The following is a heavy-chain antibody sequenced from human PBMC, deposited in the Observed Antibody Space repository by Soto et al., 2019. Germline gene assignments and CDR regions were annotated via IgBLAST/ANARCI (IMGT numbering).Heavy chain of an antibody. V-gene: IGHV4-39*07. CDR1: GGSISSSSYY. CDR2: IYYSGST. J-gene: IGHJ6*02. CDR3: ARFHHSAAAGTGYYYYYGMDV. D-gene: IGHD6-13*01. Sequence: PSETLSLTCTVSGGSISSSSYYWGWIRQPPGKGLEWIGSIYYSGSTYYNPSLKSRVTISVDTSKNQFSLKLSSVTAADTAVYYCARFHHSAAAGTGYYYYYGMDVWGQGTTVTVSS.